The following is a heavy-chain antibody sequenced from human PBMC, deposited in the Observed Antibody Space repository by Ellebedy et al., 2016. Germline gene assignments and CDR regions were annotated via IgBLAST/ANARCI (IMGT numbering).Heavy chain of an antibody. V-gene: IGHV1-2*02. CDR1: GYTFTGYY. D-gene: IGHD5-12*01. CDR3: ARGRDSGYVVNH. CDR2: INPNSGGT. Sequence: ASVKVSXXASGYTFTGYYIHWVRQAPGQGLEWMGWINPNSGGTDSAQKFQGRVTMTRDTSISTAYMELSRLRSDDTAVYYCARGRDSGYVVNHWGQGTLVTVSS. J-gene: IGHJ4*02.